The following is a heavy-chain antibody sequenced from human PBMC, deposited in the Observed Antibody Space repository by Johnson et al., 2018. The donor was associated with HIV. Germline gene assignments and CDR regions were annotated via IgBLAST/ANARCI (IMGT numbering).Heavy chain of an antibody. Sequence: QVQLVESGGGVVQPGRSLRLSCAASGFTFSSYAMHWVRQAPGKGLEWVAVISYDGSNKYYADSVKGRFTISRDNSKNTLYLKMNSLRAEDTAVYYCAGAYYYDSSGYYDAFDIWGQGTMVTVSS. D-gene: IGHD3-22*01. J-gene: IGHJ3*02. CDR1: GFTFSSYA. CDR2: ISYDGSNK. V-gene: IGHV3-30*04. CDR3: AGAYYYDSSGYYDAFDI.